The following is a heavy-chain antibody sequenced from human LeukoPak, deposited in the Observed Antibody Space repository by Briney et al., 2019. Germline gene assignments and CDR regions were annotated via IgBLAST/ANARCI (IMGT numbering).Heavy chain of an antibody. V-gene: IGHV3-33*06. CDR3: AKLGVVVVPAAPEGGAFDI. CDR1: GFTFSSYG. D-gene: IGHD2-2*01. J-gene: IGHJ3*02. CDR2: IWYDGSNK. Sequence: GRSLRLSCAASGFTFSSYGMHWVRQAPGKGLEWVAVIWYDGSNKYYADSVKGRFTISRDNSKNTLYLQMNSLRAEDTAVYYCAKLGVVVVPAAPEGGAFDIWGQGTMVTVSS.